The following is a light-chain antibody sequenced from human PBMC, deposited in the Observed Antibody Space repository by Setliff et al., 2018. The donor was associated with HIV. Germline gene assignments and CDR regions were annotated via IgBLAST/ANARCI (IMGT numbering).Light chain of an antibody. J-gene: IGLJ1*01. Sequence: QSVLAQPASVSGSPGQSITMSCTGTKNDVGGHDVVSWYQQYPGKAPKLIIYEVNKRTSGLSNRFSGSKSGNTASLTISGLLAEDEAEYYWCSYENSGTFYVFGTGTKVTVL. V-gene: IGLV2-23*02. CDR2: EVN. CDR3: CSYENSGTFYV. CDR1: KNDVGGHDV.